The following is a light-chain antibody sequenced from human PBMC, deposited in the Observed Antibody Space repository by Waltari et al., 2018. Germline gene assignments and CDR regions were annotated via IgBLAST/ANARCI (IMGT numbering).Light chain of an antibody. CDR1: QAISSW. Sequence: DIQMTQSPSSLSASVGDRVTITCRASQAISSWLAWYQQKPGKAPKLLIYKASSLESGVPSRFSGSGSGTDFTLTISSLQPEDCASYYCQQYNSVPYSFGQGTKVEIK. CDR2: KAS. CDR3: QQYNSVPYS. V-gene: IGKV1-5*03. J-gene: IGKJ2*03.